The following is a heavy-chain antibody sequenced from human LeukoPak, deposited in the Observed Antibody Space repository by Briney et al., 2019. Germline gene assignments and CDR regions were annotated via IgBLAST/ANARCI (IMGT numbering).Heavy chain of an antibody. V-gene: IGHV3-38-3*01. J-gene: IGHJ4*02. CDR1: GFTVSSNE. CDR3: ARTYYYDSSLVPFDY. Sequence: HPGGSLRLSCAASGFTVSSNEMSWVRQAPGKGLEWVSSISGGSTYYADSRKGRFTISRDNSKNTLHLQMNSLRAEDTAVYYCARTYYYDSSLVPFDYWGQGTLVTVSS. D-gene: IGHD3-22*01. CDR2: ISGGST.